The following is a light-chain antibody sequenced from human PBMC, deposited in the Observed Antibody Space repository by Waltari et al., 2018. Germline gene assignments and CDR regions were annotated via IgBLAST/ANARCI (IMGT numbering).Light chain of an antibody. Sequence: DIVMTQSPDSLAVSLGERATINCKSSQSVLYSSNNKNYLAWFQQKPGQPPKLLISWASTRESGVPDRFSGSGSGTDFILTISSLQAEDVAVYYCQQYFSLPLTFGGGTKVEIK. CDR1: QSVLYSSNNKNY. CDR3: QQYFSLPLT. J-gene: IGKJ4*01. CDR2: WAS. V-gene: IGKV4-1*01.